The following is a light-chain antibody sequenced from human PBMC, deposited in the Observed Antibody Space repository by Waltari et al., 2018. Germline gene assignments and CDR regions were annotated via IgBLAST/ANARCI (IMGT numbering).Light chain of an antibody. CDR3: QVWEGSSDHYV. J-gene: IGLJ1*01. Sequence: SYVLTQPASVSVAPGKPARIPCEGNNIGGKTVHLYQLRPGQAPVLVVHDDSDRPSGIPERFSGSNSGNTATLTISGVEVGDEGDYYCQVWEGSSDHYVFGTGTAVSV. CDR1: NIGGKT. CDR2: DDS. V-gene: IGLV3-21*03.